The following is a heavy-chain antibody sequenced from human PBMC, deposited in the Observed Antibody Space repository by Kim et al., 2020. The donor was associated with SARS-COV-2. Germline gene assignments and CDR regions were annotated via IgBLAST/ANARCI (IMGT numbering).Heavy chain of an antibody. CDR3: ARGLYDSSGYPDAWGWFDT. D-gene: IGHD3-22*01. CDR1: GFTFSDYY. Sequence: GGSLRLSCAASGFTFSDYYMSWIRQAPGKGLEWVSYISSSGSTIYYADAVKGRFTISRDNAKNLLYLQMNSLRAEDTAVYYCARGLYDSSGYPDAWGWFDTWGQGTLVTVSS. V-gene: IGHV3-11*04. J-gene: IGHJ5*02. CDR2: ISSSGSTI.